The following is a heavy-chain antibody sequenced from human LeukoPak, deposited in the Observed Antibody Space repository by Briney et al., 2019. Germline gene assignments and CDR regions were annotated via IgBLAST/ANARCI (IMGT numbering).Heavy chain of an antibody. CDR2: INHSGST. D-gene: IGHD3-22*01. Sequence: SETLSLTCAVYGGSFSGYYWGWIRQPPGKGLEWIGEINHSGSTNYNPSLKSRVTISVDTSKNQFSLKLSSVTAADTAVYYCHKYYYDSSGYYQLDYWGQGTLVTVSS. CDR1: GGSFSGYY. V-gene: IGHV4-34*01. J-gene: IGHJ4*02. CDR3: HKYYYDSSGYYQLDY.